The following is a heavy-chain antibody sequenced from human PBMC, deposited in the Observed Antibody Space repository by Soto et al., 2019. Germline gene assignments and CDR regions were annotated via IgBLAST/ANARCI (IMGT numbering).Heavy chain of an antibody. J-gene: IGHJ6*02. CDR1: GFTFSTYS. Sequence: EVQLVESGGGLVKPGGSLRLSCAASGFTFSTYSMNWVRQAPGKGLEWVSSISSSSGYIYYADSVKGRFTISRDDAKNSLALQINSRRAEDTAVYYCARVRSYSYGQGYGMDVWGQGTTVTVSS. V-gene: IGHV3-21*01. CDR3: ARVRSYSYGQGYGMDV. D-gene: IGHD5-18*01. CDR2: ISSSSGYI.